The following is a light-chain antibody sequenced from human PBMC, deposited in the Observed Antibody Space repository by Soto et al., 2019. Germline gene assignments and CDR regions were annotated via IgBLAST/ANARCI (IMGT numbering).Light chain of an antibody. CDR1: QSISSY. V-gene: IGKV1-39*01. CDR2: AAS. Sequence: DIQMTQSPSSLSASVGDRVTITCRASQSISSYLNWYQQKPGKAPKLLIYAASSLQSGVPSRSSGSGSGTDFTLTISSLQPEDFATYYCQQSYSTPVTFGQGTKVDIK. CDR3: QQSYSTPVT. J-gene: IGKJ1*01.